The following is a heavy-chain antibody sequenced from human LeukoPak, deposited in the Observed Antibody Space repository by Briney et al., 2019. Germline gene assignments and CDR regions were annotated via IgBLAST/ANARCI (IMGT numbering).Heavy chain of an antibody. CDR1: GFTFSSYA. D-gene: IGHD6-13*01. V-gene: IGHV3-23*01. CDR3: AKGSNHRAAGNRFDY. CDR2: ISGSGGNT. J-gene: IGHJ4*02. Sequence: AGGSLRLSCAASGFTFSSYAMSWVRQAPGKGLEWVSAISGSGGNTYYADSVKGRFTISRDNSKNTLYLQMNSLRAEDTAVYYCAKGSNHRAAGNRFDYWGQGTLVTVSS.